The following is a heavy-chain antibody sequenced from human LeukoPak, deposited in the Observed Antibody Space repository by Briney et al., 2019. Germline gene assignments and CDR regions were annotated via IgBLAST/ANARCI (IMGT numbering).Heavy chain of an antibody. V-gene: IGHV3-7*01. CDR1: GFTFSSYW. Sequence: PGGTLRLSCAASGFTFSSYWMSWVRQAPGKGLEWVANIKQDGSEKYYVDSVKGRFTISRDNAKNSLYLQMNSLRAEDTAVYYCARVGGSGSSLYYFGYWGQGTLVTVSS. J-gene: IGHJ4*02. D-gene: IGHD3-10*01. CDR3: ARVGGSGSSLYYFGY. CDR2: IKQDGSEK.